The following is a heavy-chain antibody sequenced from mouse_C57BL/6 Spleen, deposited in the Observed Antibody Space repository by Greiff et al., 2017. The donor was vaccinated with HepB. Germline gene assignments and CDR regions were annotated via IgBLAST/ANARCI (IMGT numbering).Heavy chain of an antibody. CDR3: ARSGGTAQATHFDY. D-gene: IGHD3-2*02. J-gene: IGHJ2*01. CDR2: IDPSDSET. V-gene: IGHV1-52*01. CDR1: GYTFTSYW. Sequence: QVQLQQPGAELVRPGSSVKLSCKASGYTFTSYWMHWVKQRPIQGLEWIGNIDPSDSETHYNQKFKDKATLTVDKSSSTAYMQLSSLTSEDSAVYYCARSGGTAQATHFDYWGQGTTLTVSS.